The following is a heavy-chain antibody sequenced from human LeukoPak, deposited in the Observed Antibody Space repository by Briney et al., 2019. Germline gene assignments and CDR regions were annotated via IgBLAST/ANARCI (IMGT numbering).Heavy chain of an antibody. Sequence: PSETLSLTCTVSGGSISSSSYYWGWIRQPPGKGLEWIGSIYYSGSTYYNPSLKSRVTISVDTSKNQFSLKLSSVTAADTAVYYCASTHFVFPNSYYFDYWGQGTLVTVSS. CDR2: IYYSGST. V-gene: IGHV4-39*07. J-gene: IGHJ4*02. D-gene: IGHD2-21*01. CDR1: GGSISSSSYY. CDR3: ASTHFVFPNSYYFDY.